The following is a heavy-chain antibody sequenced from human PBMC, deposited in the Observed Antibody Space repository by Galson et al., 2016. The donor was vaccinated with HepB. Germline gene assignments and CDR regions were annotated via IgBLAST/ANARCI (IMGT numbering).Heavy chain of an antibody. Sequence: SVKVSCKASGYSFTTYHLHWVRQAPGQGLEWMGIINPSGGSTGYPQKFQGRVTMTRDTSTSTVYMELSSLRSEDTAVYYCAREFIVNGDIVAGGTGYAFDIWGQGTVVTVSS. CDR2: INPSGGST. D-gene: IGHD6-13*01. CDR1: GYSFTTYH. CDR3: AREFIVNGDIVAGGTGYAFDI. V-gene: IGHV1-46*01. J-gene: IGHJ3*02.